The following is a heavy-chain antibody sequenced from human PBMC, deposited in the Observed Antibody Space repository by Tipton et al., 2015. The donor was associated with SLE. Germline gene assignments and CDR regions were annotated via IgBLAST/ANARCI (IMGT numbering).Heavy chain of an antibody. CDR3: ARGLWPLRGAFDI. CDR2: TYYRSEWYS. J-gene: IGHJ3*02. D-gene: IGHD4/OR15-4a*01. Sequence: GLVKPSLTLSLTCAISGDSVSSNSAAWNWIRQSPSRGLEWLGRTYYRSEWYSDFAVSVKSRITINPDTSKNQFSLQLNSVTPEDTAMYYCARGLWPLRGAFDIWGQGTMVTVSS. CDR1: GDSVSSNSAA. V-gene: IGHV6-1*01.